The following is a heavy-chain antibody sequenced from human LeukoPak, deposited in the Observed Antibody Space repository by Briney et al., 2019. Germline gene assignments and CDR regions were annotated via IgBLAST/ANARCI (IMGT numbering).Heavy chain of an antibody. Sequence: GGSLRLSCAASGFTFSDYYMSWIRQAPGKGLEWVSYISSSGSTYYADSVKGRFTISRDNSKNTLYLQMNSLRAEDTAVYYCAKDPPLLWFGELLSSYFDYWGQGTLVTVSS. CDR3: AKDPPLLWFGELLSSYFDY. CDR1: GFTFSDYY. V-gene: IGHV3-11*01. D-gene: IGHD3-10*01. J-gene: IGHJ4*02. CDR2: ISSSGST.